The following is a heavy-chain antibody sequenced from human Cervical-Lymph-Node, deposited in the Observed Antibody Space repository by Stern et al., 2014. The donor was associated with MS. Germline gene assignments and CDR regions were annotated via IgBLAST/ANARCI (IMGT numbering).Heavy chain of an antibody. CDR3: AVGSLGYFDL. CDR1: GNTLTEVS. CDR2: FHPEDDET. J-gene: IGHJ2*01. V-gene: IGHV1-24*01. D-gene: IGHD1-26*01. Sequence: HDQLVQSGAEVKKPGASVKVSCKVSGNTLTEVSMHWVRQAPGIGLEWMGGFHPEDDETVYAEKFQGRVTMTEDTSTDTGYMELSSLTSEDTAVYYCAVGSLGYFDLWGRGTLVIVSS.